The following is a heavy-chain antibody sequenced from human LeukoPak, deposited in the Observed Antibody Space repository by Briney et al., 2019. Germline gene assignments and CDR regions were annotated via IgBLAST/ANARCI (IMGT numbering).Heavy chain of an antibody. J-gene: IGHJ4*02. D-gene: IGHD2-2*01. CDR2: ISGSGIST. CDR3: AKGPLGYCSSTSCFMPFDY. CDR1: GFTFSSYA. V-gene: IGHV3-23*01. Sequence: PGGSLRLSCAASGFTFSSYAMSWVRQAPGKGLEWVSDISGSGISTYYADSVKGRFTISRDNSKNTLYLQMNSLRAEDTAVYYCAKGPLGYCSSTSCFMPFDYWGQGTLVTVSS.